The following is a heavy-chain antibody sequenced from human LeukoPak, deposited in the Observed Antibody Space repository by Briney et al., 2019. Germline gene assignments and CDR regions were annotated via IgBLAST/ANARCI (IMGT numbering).Heavy chain of an antibody. CDR2: ISSNGGST. Sequence: PGGSLRLSCAASGFTFSSYAMHWVPQAPGEGREYVSAISSNGGSTYYTDSVRGRFTISRDNSENTLYLQMGSLRAEDMAVYYCARGPRSSPTEYFDYWGQGTLVTVSS. CDR1: GFTFSSYA. V-gene: IGHV3-64*02. D-gene: IGHD6-13*01. J-gene: IGHJ4*02. CDR3: ARGPRSSPTEYFDY.